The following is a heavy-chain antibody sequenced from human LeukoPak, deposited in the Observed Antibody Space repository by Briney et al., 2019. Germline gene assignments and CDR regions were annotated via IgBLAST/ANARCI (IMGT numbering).Heavy chain of an antibody. V-gene: IGHV3-23*01. CDR1: GFTFSSYA. Sequence: PGGSLRLSCAASGFTFSSYAMSWVRQAPGKGLEWVSAISGSGGSTYYADSVKGRFTISRDNSKNTLYLQMNSLRAEDTAVYYCAKVSGALSRHPADYWGQGTLVTVSS. CDR2: ISGSGGST. J-gene: IGHJ4*02. D-gene: IGHD3-16*01. CDR3: AKVSGALSRHPADY.